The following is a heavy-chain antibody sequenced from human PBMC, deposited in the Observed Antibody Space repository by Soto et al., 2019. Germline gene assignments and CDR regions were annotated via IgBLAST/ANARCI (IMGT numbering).Heavy chain of an antibody. V-gene: IGHV2-5*02. CDR3: ARDSSGYYGFDY. CDR1: GFSLSTSGVG. CDR2: IYWDDDK. J-gene: IGHJ4*02. Sequence: QITLKESGPTLVKPTQTLTLTCTFSGFSLSTSGVGVAWIRQPPGKALEWLALIYWDDDKRYSPSLKSRLTLTKDTSKNPVLLLMTNMDPVDTATYYCARDSSGYYGFDYWGQGALVTVSS. D-gene: IGHD3-22*01.